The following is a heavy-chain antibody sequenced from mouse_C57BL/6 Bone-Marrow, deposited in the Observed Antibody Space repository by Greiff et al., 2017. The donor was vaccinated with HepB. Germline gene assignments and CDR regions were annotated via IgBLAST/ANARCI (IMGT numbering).Heavy chain of an antibody. D-gene: IGHD3-1*01. CDR1: GFTFSSYA. Sequence: EVMLVESGGGLVKPGGSLKLSCAASGFTFSSYAMSWVRQTPEKRLEWVATISDGGSYTYYPDNVKGRFTISRDNAKNKLYLQMSHLQSEDTAMYYCARGGYGAMDYWGQGTSVTVSS. V-gene: IGHV5-4*03. CDR2: ISDGGSYT. CDR3: ARGGYGAMDY. J-gene: IGHJ4*01.